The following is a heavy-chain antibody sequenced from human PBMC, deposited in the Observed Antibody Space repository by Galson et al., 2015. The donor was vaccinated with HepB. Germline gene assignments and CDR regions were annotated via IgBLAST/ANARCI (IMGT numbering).Heavy chain of an antibody. D-gene: IGHD6-13*01. CDR3: VSSGDFSGYSSR. Sequence: LRLSCAASGFTFRGSAIHWVRQASGRGPEWIGHIRSKATNYAALYVPSLKGRFTISRDDSKDMAYLHMRRLKTDDTAVYYCVSSGDFSGYSSRWGQGTQVTVSS. CDR2: IRSKATNYAA. J-gene: IGHJ4*02. V-gene: IGHV3-73*01. CDR1: GFTFRGSA.